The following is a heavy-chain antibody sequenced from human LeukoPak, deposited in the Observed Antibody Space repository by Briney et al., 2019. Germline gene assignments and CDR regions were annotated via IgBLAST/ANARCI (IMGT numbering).Heavy chain of an antibody. CDR3: AREHSSHFT. D-gene: IGHD3-3*02. CDR2: IKQDGSDT. CDR1: GFTFGNSW. V-gene: IGHV3-7*01. Sequence: GGSLRLSCAGSGFTFGNSWMNWLRQAPGKGLEWVAHIKQDGSDTYVDSVKGRFTISRDIAKTSLFLHMNSLTPEDSAVYYCAREHSSHFTWGQGTLVTVSS. J-gene: IGHJ4*02.